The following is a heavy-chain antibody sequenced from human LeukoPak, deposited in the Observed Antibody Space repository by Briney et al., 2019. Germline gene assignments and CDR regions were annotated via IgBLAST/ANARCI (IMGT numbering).Heavy chain of an antibody. J-gene: IGHJ5*02. V-gene: IGHV4-59*01. D-gene: IGHD6-13*01. CDR1: GGSLSSYY. Sequence: SETLSLTCTVSGGSLSSYYWSWIRQPPGTRLERIGYIYYSGSTNYNPSLKSRVTISVDTSKNQFSLKLSSVTAADTAVYYCARAGYSSSWYDFWFDPWGQGTLVTVSS. CDR2: IYYSGST. CDR3: ARAGYSSSWYDFWFDP.